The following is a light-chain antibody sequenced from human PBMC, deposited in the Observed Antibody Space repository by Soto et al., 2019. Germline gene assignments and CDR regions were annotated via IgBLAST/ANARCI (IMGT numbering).Light chain of an antibody. V-gene: IGLV2-11*01. Sequence: QSVLTQPRSVSGSPGQSVTISCTGTSSDVGGYNYVSWYQQHPGKAPKVMIYDVSKRPSGVPDRFSGSKSGNTASLTISGLQAEDEADYYCCSYAGSCYVFGSGTKVSDL. J-gene: IGLJ1*01. CDR3: CSYAGSCYV. CDR1: SSDVGGYNY. CDR2: DVS.